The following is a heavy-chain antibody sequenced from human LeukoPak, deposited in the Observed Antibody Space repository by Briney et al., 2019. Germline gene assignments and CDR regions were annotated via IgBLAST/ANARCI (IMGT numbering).Heavy chain of an antibody. CDR2: IVNTGGTT. J-gene: IGHJ4*02. D-gene: IGHD6-13*01. Sequence: GGSLRLSCAASGFTFSNYGLSWVRQAPGKGLEWVSAIVNTGGTTYYADSVKGRFTISRDNSKNTLYLQMNSLRAEDTAVYYCARDDLAAAAFDYWGQGTLVTVSS. CDR1: GFTFSNYG. V-gene: IGHV3-23*01. CDR3: ARDDLAAAAFDY.